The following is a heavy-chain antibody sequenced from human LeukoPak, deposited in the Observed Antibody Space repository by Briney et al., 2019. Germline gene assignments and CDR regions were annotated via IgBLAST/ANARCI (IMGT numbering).Heavy chain of an antibody. CDR1: GGSIGSSSYY. V-gene: IGHV4-39*01. CDR3: ARRLSSVADYYFDY. J-gene: IGHJ4*02. CDR2: IYYSGST. Sequence: SETLSLTCTVSGGSIGSSSYYWAWIRQPPGKGLEWIGSIYYSGSTYYNPSLKSRVTISVDTSKNQFSLKLSSVTAADTAVYYCARRLSSVADYYFDYWGQGTLVTVSS. D-gene: IGHD6-19*01.